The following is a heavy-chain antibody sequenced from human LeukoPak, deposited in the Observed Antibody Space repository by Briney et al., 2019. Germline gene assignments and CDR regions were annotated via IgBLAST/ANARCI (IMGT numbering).Heavy chain of an antibody. CDR3: ARGQRNDILTGYYIDAFDI. CDR2: ISYDGSNE. CDR1: GFTFSSYV. J-gene: IGHJ3*02. V-gene: IGHV3-30*04. Sequence: PGGSLRLSCAASGFTFSSYVMHWVRQAPGKGLEWVAIISYDGSNEYYADSVKGRFTISRDNSKNTLYLQMNSLRAEDTAVYYCARGQRNDILTGYYIDAFDIWGQGTMVTVSS. D-gene: IGHD3-9*01.